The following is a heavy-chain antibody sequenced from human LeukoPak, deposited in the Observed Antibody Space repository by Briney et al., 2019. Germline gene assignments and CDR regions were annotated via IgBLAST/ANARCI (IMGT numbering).Heavy chain of an antibody. J-gene: IGHJ4*02. CDR3: RIGREPLLDY. CDR2: IFSSGYT. Sequence: SEALSLTCIVSGGSISSYYWSWMRPSPGEGLEWIGQIFSSGYTNYNPSLKSRVTLSVATSKTRFSLRWSSLTAGATPGDYCRIGREPLLDYRGQGALVTVSS. CDR1: GGSISSYY. D-gene: IGHD1-26*01. V-gene: IGHV4-59*01.